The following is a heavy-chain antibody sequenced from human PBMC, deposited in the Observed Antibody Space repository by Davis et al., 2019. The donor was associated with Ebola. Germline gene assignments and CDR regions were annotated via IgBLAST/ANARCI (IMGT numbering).Heavy chain of an antibody. V-gene: IGHV3-48*01. CDR3: ARDGLNYDILTGYIDY. J-gene: IGHJ4*02. CDR1: GFTFSSYS. D-gene: IGHD3-9*01. Sequence: GGSLRLSCAASGFTFSSYSMNWVRQAPGKGLEWVSYISSSSSTIYYADSVKGRFTISRDNAKNSLYLQMNSLRAEDTAVYYCARDGLNYDILTGYIDYWGQGTLVTVSS. CDR2: ISSSSSTI.